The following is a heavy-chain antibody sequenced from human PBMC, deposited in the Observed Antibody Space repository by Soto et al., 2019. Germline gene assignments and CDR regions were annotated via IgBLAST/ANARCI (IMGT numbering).Heavy chain of an antibody. CDR3: ARDLERLRFLEWSPSHAFDI. J-gene: IGHJ3*02. D-gene: IGHD3-3*01. CDR1: GYTFTSYY. CDR2: IIPSGGST. Sequence: GASVKVSCKASGYTFTSYYMHWVRQAPGQGLEWMGIIIPSGGSTSYAQKFQGRVTMTRDTSTSTVYMELSSLRSEDTAVYYCARDLERLRFLEWSPSHAFDIWGQGTMVTVSS. V-gene: IGHV1-46*01.